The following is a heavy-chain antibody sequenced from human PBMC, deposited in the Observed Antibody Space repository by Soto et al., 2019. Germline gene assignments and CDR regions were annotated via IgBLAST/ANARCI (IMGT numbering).Heavy chain of an antibody. V-gene: IGHV1-46*01. Sequence: ASVKVSCKASGYTFTSYYMHWVRQAPGQGLEWMGIINPSGGSTSYAQKFQGRVTMTRDTSTSTVYMELSSLRSEDTAVYYCARDMGRRYCSSTSCYFPFDPWGQGTLVPVSS. CDR2: INPSGGST. J-gene: IGHJ5*02. CDR1: GYTFTSYY. CDR3: ARDMGRRYCSSTSCYFPFDP. D-gene: IGHD2-2*01.